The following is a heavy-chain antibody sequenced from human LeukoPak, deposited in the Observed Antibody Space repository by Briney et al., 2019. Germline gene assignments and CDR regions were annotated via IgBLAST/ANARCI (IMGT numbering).Heavy chain of an antibody. D-gene: IGHD5-12*01. CDR1: GYTFTRYY. CDR2: MNSNSGNT. V-gene: IGHV1-8*01. J-gene: IGHJ4*02. Sequence: ASVKVSCQASGYTFTRYYMHWVRQAPGQGLEWMGWMNSNSGNTGYPQKFQGRVTMTRNTSISTAYMGLSSLRSEDTAVYYCASSHRVGYSGYDFGYWGQGTLVTVSS. CDR3: ASSHRVGYSGYDFGY.